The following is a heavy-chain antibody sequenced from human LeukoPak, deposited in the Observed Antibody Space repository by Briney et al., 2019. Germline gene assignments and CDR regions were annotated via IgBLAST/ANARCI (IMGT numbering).Heavy chain of an antibody. V-gene: IGHV4-59*08. CDR1: AGSISSYY. CDR3: ARHGLDPTRFDY. J-gene: IGHJ4*02. CDR2: IYYSGST. D-gene: IGHD3-9*01. Sequence: SETLSLTCTVSAGSISSYYWSCIRQPPGKGLEWIGYIYYSGSTNYNPSLKSRVTISVDASKNQFSLKLSSVTAADTAVYYCARHGLDPTRFDYWGQGTLVTVSS.